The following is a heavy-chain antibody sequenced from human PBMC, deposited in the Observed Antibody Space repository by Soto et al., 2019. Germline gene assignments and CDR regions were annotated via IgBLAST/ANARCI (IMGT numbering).Heavy chain of an antibody. CDR3: AKDYKPSGTHYYYMDV. J-gene: IGHJ6*03. CDR1: GFTFSSYA. Sequence: EVQLLESGGGLVQPGGSLRLSCAASGFTFSSYAMSWVRQAPGKGLEWVSAISGSGGSTYYADSVKGRFTISRDNSKNTLYLQMNSLRAEDTAVYYCAKDYKPSGTHYYYMDVWGKGTTVTVSS. CDR2: ISGSGGST. V-gene: IGHV3-23*01. D-gene: IGHD1-1*01.